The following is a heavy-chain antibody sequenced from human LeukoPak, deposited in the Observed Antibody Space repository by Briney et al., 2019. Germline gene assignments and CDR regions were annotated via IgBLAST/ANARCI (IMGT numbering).Heavy chain of an antibody. CDR2: ISHDVSDE. CDR1: GFSFSGYG. Sequence: GSLRLSCTASGFSFSGYGMHWVRQAPGKGLEWLAVISHDVSDEYYADSVKGRFTISRDNAKNMIYLQMISLRAEDTAVYYCVKALVGQTSGYWGQGTRVTVST. CDR3: VKALVGQTSGY. J-gene: IGHJ4*02. D-gene: IGHD1-26*01. V-gene: IGHV3-30*18.